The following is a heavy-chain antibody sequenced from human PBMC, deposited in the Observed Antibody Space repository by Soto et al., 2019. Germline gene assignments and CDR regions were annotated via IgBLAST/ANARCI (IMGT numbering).Heavy chain of an antibody. D-gene: IGHD3-10*01. Sequence: ASVKVSCKASGYTFTSYGISWVRRAPGQGLEWMGWISAYNGNTNYAQKLQGRVTMTTDTSTSTAYMELRSLRSDDTAVYYCARDLGITMVRGADLDFDYWGQGTLVTVSS. J-gene: IGHJ4*02. V-gene: IGHV1-18*01. CDR3: ARDLGITMVRGADLDFDY. CDR1: GYTFTSYG. CDR2: ISAYNGNT.